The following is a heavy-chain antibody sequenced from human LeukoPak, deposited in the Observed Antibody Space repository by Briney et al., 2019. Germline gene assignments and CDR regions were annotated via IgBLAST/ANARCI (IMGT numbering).Heavy chain of an antibody. D-gene: IGHD4-11*01. V-gene: IGHV4-34*01. CDR3: ARSPTVTTFYYYGMDV. Sequence: SETLSLTCAVYGGSFSGYYWSWIRQPPGKGLEWIGEINHSGSTNYNPSLKSRVTISVDTSKNQFSLKLSSVTAADTAVYYCARSPTVTTFYYYGMDVWGQGTTVTVSS. CDR2: INHSGST. J-gene: IGHJ6*02. CDR1: GGSFSGYY.